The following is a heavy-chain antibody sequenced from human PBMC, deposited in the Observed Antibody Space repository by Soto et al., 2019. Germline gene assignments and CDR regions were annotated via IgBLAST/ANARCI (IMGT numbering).Heavy chain of an antibody. D-gene: IGHD3-22*01. Sequence: GASVKVSCKASGYTSTGYYMHWVRQAPGQGLEWMGWINPNSGGTNYAQKFQGWVTMTRDTSISTAYMELSRLRSDDTAVYYCARDSLSGGSSGYYYYYDGMDVWGQGTTVTVSS. CDR2: INPNSGGT. CDR1: GYTSTGYY. CDR3: ARDSLSGGSSGYYYYYDGMDV. V-gene: IGHV1-2*04. J-gene: IGHJ6*02.